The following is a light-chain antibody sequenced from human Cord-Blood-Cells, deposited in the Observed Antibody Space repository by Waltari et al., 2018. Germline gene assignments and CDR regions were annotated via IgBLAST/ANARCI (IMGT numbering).Light chain of an antibody. V-gene: IGLV5-45*01. J-gene: IGLJ3*02. CDR1: SGINVGPYR. CDR3: MIWHSSAWV. Sequence: QAVLTQLASLSASPGEAASPPCTLRSGINVGPYRISWYQKKPGIPPQYLLRYKSDSDKQQGSGVPSRFSGSKDASANAGILLISGLQAEDEADYYCMIWHSSAWVFGGGTKLTVL. CDR2: YKSDSDK.